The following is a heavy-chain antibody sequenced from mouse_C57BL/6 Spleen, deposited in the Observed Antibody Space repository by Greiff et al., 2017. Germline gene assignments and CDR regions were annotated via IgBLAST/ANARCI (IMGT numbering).Heavy chain of an antibody. J-gene: IGHJ2*01. Sequence: EVKLMESGPGLVKPSQSLSLTCSVTGYSITSGYYWNWIRQFPGNKLEWMGYISYDGSNNYNPSLKNRISITRDTSKNQFFLKLNSVTTEDTATYYCARAGGLQYYFDYWGQGTTLTVSS. CDR2: ISYDGSN. CDR1: GYSITSGYY. CDR3: ARAGGLQYYFDY. V-gene: IGHV3-6*01. D-gene: IGHD2-4*01.